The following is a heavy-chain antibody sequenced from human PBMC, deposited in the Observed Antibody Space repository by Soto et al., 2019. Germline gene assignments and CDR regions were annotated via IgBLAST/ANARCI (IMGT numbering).Heavy chain of an antibody. Sequence: ASVKVSCKVSGYTLTELSMHWVRQAPGKGLEWMGGFDPEDGETIYAQKFQGRVTMTEDTSTDTAYMELSSLRSEDTAVYYCATTLGGATNGVPYYYGMDVWGQGTTVTVSS. CDR2: FDPEDGET. CDR1: GYTLTELS. D-gene: IGHD2-8*01. J-gene: IGHJ6*02. V-gene: IGHV1-24*01. CDR3: ATTLGGATNGVPYYYGMDV.